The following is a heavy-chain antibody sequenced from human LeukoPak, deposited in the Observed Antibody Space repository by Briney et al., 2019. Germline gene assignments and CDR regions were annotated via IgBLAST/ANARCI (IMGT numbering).Heavy chain of an antibody. V-gene: IGHV1-2*06. D-gene: IGHD3-10*01. Sequence: ASVKVSCKAAGYTFTGYYMFWVRQAPGQGLEWMGRINPNSGGTNYAQKFQGRVTMTRDTSISTAYMELSRLRSDDTAMYYCARAIAHYYGSGSYSDYWGQGTLVTVSS. CDR3: ARAIAHYYGSGSYSDY. J-gene: IGHJ4*02. CDR1: GYTFTGYY. CDR2: INPNSGGT.